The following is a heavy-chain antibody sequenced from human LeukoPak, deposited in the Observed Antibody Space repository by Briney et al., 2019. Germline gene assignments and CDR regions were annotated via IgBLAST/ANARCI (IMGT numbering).Heavy chain of an antibody. CDR2: IKEDESEK. CDR1: GFTFDSYW. J-gene: IGHJ4*02. CDR3: AREIGSAARGR. V-gene: IGHV3-7*05. Sequence: PGGSLRLSCAAFGFTFDSYWMSWVRQAPGKGLEWVANIKEDESEKYYVDSVKVRFTISRENAQNSIDLQMNSLRAEDSAVYYFAREIGSAARGRWGQGTLVTVCS. D-gene: IGHD6-13*01.